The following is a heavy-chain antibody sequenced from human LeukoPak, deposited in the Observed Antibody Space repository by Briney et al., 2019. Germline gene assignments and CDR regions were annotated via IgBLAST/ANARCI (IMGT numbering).Heavy chain of an antibody. J-gene: IGHJ4*02. V-gene: IGHV3-21*01. Sequence: GGSLRLSCAASGFTFSSYSMNWVRQAPGKGLEWVSSISSRSSYIYYADSVKGRFTISRDNAKNSLYLQMNSLRAEDTAVYYCARVVYDSSGYQGVFDYWGQGTLVTVSS. CDR1: GFTFSSYS. D-gene: IGHD3-22*01. CDR2: ISSRSSYI. CDR3: ARVVYDSSGYQGVFDY.